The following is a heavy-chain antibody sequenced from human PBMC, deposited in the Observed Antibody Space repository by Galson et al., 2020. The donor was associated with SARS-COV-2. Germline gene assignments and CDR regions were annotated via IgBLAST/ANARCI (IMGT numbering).Heavy chain of an antibody. CDR2: IYPGDSDT. D-gene: IGHD3-22*01. CDR1: GYSFTSYW. V-gene: IGHV5-51*01. CDR3: ARRPTIYYDSSGYYYAYDY. Sequence: HGESLKISCKGSGYSFTSYWIGWVRQMPGKGLEWMGIIYPGDSDTRYSPSFQGQVTISADKSISTAYLQWSSLKASDTAMYYCARRPTIYYDSSGYYYAYDYWGQGTLVTVSS. J-gene: IGHJ4*02.